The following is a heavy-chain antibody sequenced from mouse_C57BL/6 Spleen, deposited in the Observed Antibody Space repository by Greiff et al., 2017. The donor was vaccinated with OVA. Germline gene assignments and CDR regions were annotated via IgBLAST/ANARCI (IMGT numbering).Heavy chain of an antibody. D-gene: IGHD3-2*02. J-gene: IGHJ2*01. CDR1: GYTFTSYW. V-gene: IGHV1-7*01. CDR2: INPSSGYT. CDR3: ATAQATRRNDFDY. Sequence: VKLQESGAELAKPGASVKLSCKASGYTFTSYWMHWVKQRPGQGLEWIGYINPSSGYTKYNQKFKDKATLTADKSSSTAYMQLSSLTYEDSAVYYCATAQATRRNDFDYWGQGTTLTVSS.